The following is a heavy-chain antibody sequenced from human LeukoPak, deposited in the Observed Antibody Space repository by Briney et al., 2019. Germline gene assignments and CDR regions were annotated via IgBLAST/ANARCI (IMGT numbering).Heavy chain of an antibody. D-gene: IGHD3-22*01. Sequence: PLGSLRLSCAASGFTFSSYAMSWVRQAPGKGLEWVSSVSGSGGYTYYAGSVTGRFTISRDNSKNTLYLQMNSLRAEDTAIYYCAKDRPNYYDSSGHYYRRDGDYWGQGTLVTVSS. J-gene: IGHJ4*02. CDR2: VSGSGGYT. CDR1: GFTFSSYA. CDR3: AKDRPNYYDSSGHYYRRDGDY. V-gene: IGHV3-23*01.